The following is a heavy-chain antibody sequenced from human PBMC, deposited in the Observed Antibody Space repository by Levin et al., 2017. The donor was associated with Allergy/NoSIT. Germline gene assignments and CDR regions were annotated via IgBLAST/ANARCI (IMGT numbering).Heavy chain of an antibody. D-gene: IGHD1-7*01. J-gene: IGHJ4*02. CDR2: INHSGST. CDR1: GGSFSGYY. Sequence: SETLSLTCAVYGGSFSGYYWSWIRQPPGKGLEWIGEINHSGSTNYNPSLKSRVTISVDTSKNQFSLKLSSVTAADTAVYYCARKAAWWTGTTGHFDYWGQGTLVTVSS. CDR3: ARKAAWWTGTTGHFDY. V-gene: IGHV4-34*01.